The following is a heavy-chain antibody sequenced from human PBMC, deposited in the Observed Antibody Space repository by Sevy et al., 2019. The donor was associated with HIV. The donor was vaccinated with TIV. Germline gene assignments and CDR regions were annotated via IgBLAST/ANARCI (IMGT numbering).Heavy chain of an antibody. CDR3: AKDISYGGRGRVRGGDAFDI. Sequence: GGSLRLSCAASGFTFDDYAMHWVRQAPGKGLEWVSGISWNSGSIGYADSVKGRFTISRDNAKNSLYLQMNSLRAEDTALDYGAKDISYGGRGRVRGGDAFDIWGQGTMVTVSS. J-gene: IGHJ3*02. D-gene: IGHD3-16*01. CDR2: ISWNSGSI. V-gene: IGHV3-9*01. CDR1: GFTFDDYA.